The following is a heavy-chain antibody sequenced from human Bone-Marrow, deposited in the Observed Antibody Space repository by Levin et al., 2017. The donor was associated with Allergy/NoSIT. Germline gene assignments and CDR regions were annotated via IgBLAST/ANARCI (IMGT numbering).Heavy chain of an antibody. J-gene: IGHJ4*02. CDR2: VSRSGGST. CDR1: GFTFSSYA. Sequence: PGGSLRLSCAASGFTFSSYAMSWVRQAPGKGLEWVSTVSRSGGSTYYADSLTGRFTISRDNSDNTVYLQMNSLRAEDTAVYYCAKYRAADDTLDCWGQGTLVTVSS. V-gene: IGHV3-23*01. D-gene: IGHD6-13*01. CDR3: AKYRAADDTLDC.